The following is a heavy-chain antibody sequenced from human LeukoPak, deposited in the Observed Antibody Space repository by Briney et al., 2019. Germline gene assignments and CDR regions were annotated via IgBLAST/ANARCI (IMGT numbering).Heavy chain of an antibody. D-gene: IGHD1-1*01. V-gene: IGHV4-39*07. CDR1: GGSISSSSYY. J-gene: IGHJ4*02. Sequence: SETLSLTCTVSGGSISSSSYYWGWIRQPPGKGLEWIGSIYYSGSTYYNPSLKSRVTISVDTSKNQFSLKLSPVTAADTAVYYCAREGGFHRTVPGHHFDYWGQGTLVTVSS. CDR2: IYYSGST. CDR3: AREGGFHRTVPGHHFDY.